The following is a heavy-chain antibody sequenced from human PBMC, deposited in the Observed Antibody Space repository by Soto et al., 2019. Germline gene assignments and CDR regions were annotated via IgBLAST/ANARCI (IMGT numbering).Heavy chain of an antibody. CDR3: ARDRQGIVVVPAAIRYYYYGMDV. D-gene: IGHD2-2*02. Sequence: ASVKVSCKASGYTFTSYGISWVRQAPGQGLEWMGWISADNGNTIYVENLQGRVTLTTDTSTSTAYMEVRSLRSDDTAVYYCARDRQGIVVVPAAIRYYYYGMDVWGQGTTVTVSS. V-gene: IGHV1-18*04. CDR1: GYTFTSYG. CDR2: ISADNGNT. J-gene: IGHJ6*02.